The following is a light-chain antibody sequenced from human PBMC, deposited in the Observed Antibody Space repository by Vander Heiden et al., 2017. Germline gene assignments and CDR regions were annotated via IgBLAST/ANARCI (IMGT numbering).Light chain of an antibody. CDR1: QSLLHSNGYNY. V-gene: IGKV2-28*01. CDR2: LGS. J-gene: IGKJ2*01. Sequence: DIVMTQSPLSLPVTPGEPASISCRSSQSLLHSNGYNYLDWYLQKPGQSPQLLIYLGSNRASGVPDRFSGSGSGTDFTLKTSRVEQAEDVGVYYCMQVLKTHTFGQGTKLEIK. CDR3: MQVLKTHT.